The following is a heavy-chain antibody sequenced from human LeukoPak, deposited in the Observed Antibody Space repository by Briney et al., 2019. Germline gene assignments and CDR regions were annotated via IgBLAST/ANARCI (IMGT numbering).Heavy chain of an antibody. D-gene: IGHD6-13*01. CDR2: INHSGST. Sequence: PSETLSLTCAVYGGSFSGYYWSWIRQPPGKGLEWIGEINHSGSTNYNPSLKSRVTISVDTSKNQFSLKLSSVTAADTAVYYCARRRLSSSWPPRPYNWFDPWGQGTLVTVSS. V-gene: IGHV4-34*01. J-gene: IGHJ5*02. CDR3: ARRRLSSSWPPRPYNWFDP. CDR1: GGSFSGYY.